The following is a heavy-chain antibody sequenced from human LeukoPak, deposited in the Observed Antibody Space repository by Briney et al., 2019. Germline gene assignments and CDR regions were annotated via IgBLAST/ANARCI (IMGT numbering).Heavy chain of an antibody. CDR2: ISSSSSYI. J-gene: IGHJ4*02. V-gene: IGHV3-21*01. Sequence: GGSLRLSCAASGFTFSSYSMNWVRQAPGKGLEWVSSISSSSSYIYYADSVKGRFTISRDNAKNSLYLQMNSLRAEDTAVYYCARGGIAVAGTLFDYWGQGTLVTDSS. CDR3: ARGGIAVAGTLFDY. CDR1: GFTFSSYS. D-gene: IGHD6-19*01.